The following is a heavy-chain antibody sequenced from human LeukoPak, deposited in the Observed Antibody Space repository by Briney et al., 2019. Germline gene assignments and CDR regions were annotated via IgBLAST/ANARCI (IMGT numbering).Heavy chain of an antibody. CDR1: GFTFSSYG. CDR3: AKGYYYDSSGWVFDY. CDR2: ISYDGSNK. Sequence: QPGRSLRLSCAASGFTFSSYGMHWVRPAPGKGLEWVAVISYDGSNKYYADSVKGRFTISRDNSKNTLYLQMNSLRAEDTAVYYCAKGYYYDSSGWVFDYWGQETLVSVSS. D-gene: IGHD3-22*01. J-gene: IGHJ4*02. V-gene: IGHV3-30*18.